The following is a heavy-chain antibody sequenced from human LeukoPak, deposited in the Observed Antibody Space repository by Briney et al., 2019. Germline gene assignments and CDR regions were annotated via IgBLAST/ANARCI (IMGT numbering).Heavy chain of an antibody. CDR2: IYYSGST. D-gene: IGHD3-10*01. CDR1: GGSISSGDYY. Sequence: SETLSLTCTVSGGSISSGDYYWSWIRQPPGKGLEWIGYIYYSGSTYYNPSLKSRVTISVDTSKNQFSLKLSSVTAADTAVYYCARMVRGDSTFDYWGQGTLVTVSS. J-gene: IGHJ4*02. V-gene: IGHV4-30-4*08. CDR3: ARMVRGDSTFDY.